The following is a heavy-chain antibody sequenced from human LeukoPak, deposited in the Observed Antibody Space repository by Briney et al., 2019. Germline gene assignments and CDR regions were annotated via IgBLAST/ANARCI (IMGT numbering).Heavy chain of an antibody. J-gene: IGHJ5*01. CDR3: ARLAGHYASSWYDF. D-gene: IGHD2-2*01. V-gene: IGHV4-34*01. CDR2: INHSGST. CDR1: GGSFSGYY. Sequence: SETLSLTCAVYGGSFSGYYWSWIRQPPGKGLEWIGEINHSGSTNYNPSLKSRVTISVDTSKNQFSLKLSSVTAADTAVYYCARLAGHYASSWYDFWGQGTLVTVSS.